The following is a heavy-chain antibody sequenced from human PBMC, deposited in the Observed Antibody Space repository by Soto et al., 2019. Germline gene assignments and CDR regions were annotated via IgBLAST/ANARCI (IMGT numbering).Heavy chain of an antibody. D-gene: IGHD3-16*01. CDR3: VMVDNYVTPTPQDV. V-gene: IGHV1-18*01. J-gene: IGHJ6*02. CDR2: ISPYTCNT. Sequence: QVQLVQSGDEVKKPGASVKVSCKASGYIFVNYGIAWVRQAPGQGLEWMGWISPYTCNTHSATKVQGRLTMTTDTSTSTAYMALGRLTSDHTAVYYCVMVDNYVTPTPQDVWGQGTTVTVSS. CDR1: GYIFVNYG.